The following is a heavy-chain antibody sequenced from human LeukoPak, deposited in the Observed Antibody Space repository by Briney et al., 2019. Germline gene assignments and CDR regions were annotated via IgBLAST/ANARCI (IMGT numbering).Heavy chain of an antibody. CDR3: AKDPYYYDSSGYYYPASYFDY. J-gene: IGHJ4*02. CDR1: GFTVSSNY. D-gene: IGHD3-22*01. Sequence: GGSLRLSCAASGFTVSSNYMSWVRQAPGKGLEWVSAISGSGGSTYYADSVKGRFTISRDNSKNTLYLQMNSLRAEDTAVYYCAKDPYYYDSSGYYYPASYFDYWGQGTLVTVSS. V-gene: IGHV3-23*01. CDR2: ISGSGGST.